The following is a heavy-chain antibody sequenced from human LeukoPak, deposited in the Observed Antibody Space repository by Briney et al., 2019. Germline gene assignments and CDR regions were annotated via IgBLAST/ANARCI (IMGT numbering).Heavy chain of an antibody. V-gene: IGHV4-38-2*02. CDR2: IYHSGST. CDR1: GYSISSGYY. D-gene: IGHD3-10*01. J-gene: IGHJ6*03. Sequence: SETLSLTCTVSGYSISSGYYWGWIRQPPGKGLEWIGSIYHSGSTYYNPSLKSRVTISVDTSKNQFSLKLSSVTAADTAVYYCARASSRGATYYYYYYMDVWGKGTTVTISS. CDR3: ARASSRGATYYYYYYMDV.